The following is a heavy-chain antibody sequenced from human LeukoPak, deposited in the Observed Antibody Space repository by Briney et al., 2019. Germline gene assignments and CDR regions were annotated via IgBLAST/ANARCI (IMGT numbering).Heavy chain of an antibody. CDR1: GYTFTSYG. Sequence: GASVTVSCTASGYTFTSYGISWVRQAPGQGLEWMGWISAYNGNTSYAQKLQGRVTMTTDTSTSTAYMELRSLRSDDTAVYYCARRDYSNYASGDYWGQGTLVTVSS. CDR3: ARRDYSNYASGDY. D-gene: IGHD4-11*01. CDR2: ISAYNGNT. J-gene: IGHJ4*02. V-gene: IGHV1-18*01.